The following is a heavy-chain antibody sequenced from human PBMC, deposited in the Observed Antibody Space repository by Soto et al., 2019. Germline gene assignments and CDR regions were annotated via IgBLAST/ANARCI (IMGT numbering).Heavy chain of an antibody. J-gene: IGHJ6*02. CDR3: AVTVLLWFGRGIGYYYYYSMDV. Sequence: KPSETLSLTCAVSGGSISSSNWWSWVRQPPGKGLEWIGEIYHSVSTNYNPSLKSRVTISVDKSKNQFSLKLSSVTAADTAVYYFAVTVLLWFGRGIGYYYYYSMDVWGQGTTVTVSS. V-gene: IGHV4-4*02. D-gene: IGHD3-10*01. CDR1: GGSISSSNW. CDR2: IYHSVST.